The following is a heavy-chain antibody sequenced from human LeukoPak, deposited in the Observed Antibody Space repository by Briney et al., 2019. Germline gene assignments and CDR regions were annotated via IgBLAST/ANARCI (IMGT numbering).Heavy chain of an antibody. Sequence: PGGSLRLSCAASGFTFNIYAMSWVRQAPGKGLEWVAGISGSGGSTGYADSVKGRFTISRDNSKNTLYLHMNSLRAEDTAVYYCAKDRRIAAAYLSDYWGQGTLVSVSS. D-gene: IGHD6-13*01. V-gene: IGHV3-23*01. CDR3: AKDRRIAAAYLSDY. CDR1: GFTFNIYA. J-gene: IGHJ4*02. CDR2: ISGSGGST.